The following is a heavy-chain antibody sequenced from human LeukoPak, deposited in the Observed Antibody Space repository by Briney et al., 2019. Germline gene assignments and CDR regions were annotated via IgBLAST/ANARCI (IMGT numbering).Heavy chain of an antibody. CDR2: IYSSGTT. CDR3: ARHYQYCSSTSCYNHDAFDI. Sequence: SETLSLTCTVSGGSISSYYWSWIRQPAGKGLEWIGRIYSSGTTNYNPSLKSRVTMSVDTSKNQFSLKLSSVTAADTAVYYCARHYQYCSSTSCYNHDAFDIWGQGTMVTVSS. CDR1: GGSISSYY. D-gene: IGHD2-2*02. V-gene: IGHV4-4*07. J-gene: IGHJ3*02.